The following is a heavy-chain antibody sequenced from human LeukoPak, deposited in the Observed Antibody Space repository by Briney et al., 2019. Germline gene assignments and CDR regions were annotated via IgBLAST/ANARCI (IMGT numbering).Heavy chain of an antibody. V-gene: IGHV1-18*01. J-gene: IGHJ4*02. CDR2: ISAYNGNT. CDR3: AILPWELLAFDY. CDR1: GYTFTSYG. D-gene: IGHD1-26*01. Sequence: ASVKVSCKGSGYTFTSYGISWVRQAPGQGLEWMGWISAYNGNTNYAQKLQGRVTMTTDTSTSTAYMELRSLRSDDTAVYYCAILPWELLAFDYWGQGTPVTVSS.